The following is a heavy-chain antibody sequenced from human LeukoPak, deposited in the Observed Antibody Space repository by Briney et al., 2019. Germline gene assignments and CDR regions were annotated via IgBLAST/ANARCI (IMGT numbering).Heavy chain of an antibody. V-gene: IGHV3-23*01. J-gene: IGHJ4*02. CDR1: GFIFSDYA. CDR2: ISGSGGST. CDR3: AEGGPQFFDY. D-gene: IGHD5-24*01. Sequence: GGSLRLSCAVSGFIFSDYAMSWVRQAPGKGLEWVSTISGSGGSTYSADSVKGRFTISRDNSRNTLYLQMNSLRAEDTAIYYCAEGGPQFFDYWGQGTLVTVSS.